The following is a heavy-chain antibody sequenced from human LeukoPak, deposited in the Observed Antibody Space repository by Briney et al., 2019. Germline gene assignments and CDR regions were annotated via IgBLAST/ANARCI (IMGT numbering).Heavy chain of an antibody. J-gene: IGHJ6*02. CDR1: GFTFDDYA. CDR3: ARVRYDSSGQYYYYYGMDV. D-gene: IGHD3-22*01. V-gene: IGHV3-9*01. Sequence: GGSLRLSCAASGFTFDDYAMHWVRQAAGKGLEWVSGISWNSGSIGYADSVKGRFTISRDNAKNSLYLQMNSLRAEDTALYYCARVRYDSSGQYYYYYGMDVWGQGTTVTVSS. CDR2: ISWNSGSI.